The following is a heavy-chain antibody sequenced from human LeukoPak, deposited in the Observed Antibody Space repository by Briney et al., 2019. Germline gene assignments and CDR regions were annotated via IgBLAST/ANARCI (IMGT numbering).Heavy chain of an antibody. CDR2: INHSGST. D-gene: IGHD2-2*01. V-gene: IGHV4-34*01. CDR3: ARGRVVPAADYYYYGMDV. J-gene: IGHJ6*04. CDR1: GGSFSGYY. Sequence: SETLSLTCAVSGGSFSGYYWSWIRQPPGKGLEWIGEINHSGSTNYNPSLKSRVTISVDTSKNQFSLKLSFVTAADTAVYYCARGRVVPAADYYYYGMDVWGKGTTVTVPS.